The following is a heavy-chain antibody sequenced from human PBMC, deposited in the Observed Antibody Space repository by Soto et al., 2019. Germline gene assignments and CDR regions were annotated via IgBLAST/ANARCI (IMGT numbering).Heavy chain of an antibody. D-gene: IGHD2-15*01. CDR1: GGTFSSYA. V-gene: IGHV1-69*13. Sequence: RASVKVSCKASGGTFSSYAISWVRQAPGQGLEWMGGIIPIFGTANYAQKFQGRVTITADESTSTAYMELSSLRSEDTAVYYCAGRERSGKVYYYGMDVWGQGTTVTVSS. CDR2: IIPIFGTA. CDR3: AGRERSGKVYYYGMDV. J-gene: IGHJ6*02.